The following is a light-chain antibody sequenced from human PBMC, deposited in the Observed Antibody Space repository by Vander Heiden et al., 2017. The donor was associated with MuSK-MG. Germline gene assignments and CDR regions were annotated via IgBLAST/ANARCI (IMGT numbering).Light chain of an antibody. Sequence: AIQLTQSPSSLSASVGDRVTITCRASQGISSALAWYQQKPGKAPKLLIYDASSLESGVPSRFSGSGSGTDFTLTISSLQPEDFATYSCQQFNNYPPLTFGGGTKVEIK. CDR3: QQFNNYPPLT. V-gene: IGKV1D-13*01. CDR1: QGISSA. J-gene: IGKJ4*01. CDR2: DAS.